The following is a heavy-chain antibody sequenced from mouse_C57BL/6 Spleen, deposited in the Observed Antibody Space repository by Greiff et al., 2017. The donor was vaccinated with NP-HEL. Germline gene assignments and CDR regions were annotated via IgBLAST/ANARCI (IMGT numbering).Heavy chain of an antibody. Sequence: QVQLQQSGPELVKPGASVKISCKASGYAFSSSWMNWVKQRPGKGLEWIGRIYPGDGDTNYNGKFKGKATLTADKSSSTAYMQLSSLTSEDSAVYFCALYDGYYGAYWGQGTLVTVSA. CDR1: GYAFSSSW. CDR2: IYPGDGDT. J-gene: IGHJ3*01. V-gene: IGHV1-82*01. CDR3: ALYDGYYGAY. D-gene: IGHD2-3*01.